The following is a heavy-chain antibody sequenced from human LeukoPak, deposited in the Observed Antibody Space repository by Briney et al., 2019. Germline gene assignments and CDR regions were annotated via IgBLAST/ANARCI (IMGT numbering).Heavy chain of an antibody. CDR3: ASRGGVKVRSPSLNS. D-gene: IGHD3-16*01. V-gene: IGHV4-59*08. CDR2: IYHSGST. CDR1: VGSISSYY. J-gene: IGHJ4*02. Sequence: SETLSLTCTVAVGSISSYYWSWIRQPPGKGLEWIGYIYHSGSTNYNPSLRSRVTISVDTSNNQFSLNLSSMTAADTAVYYCASRGGVKVRSPSLNSWAQEPLVTVS.